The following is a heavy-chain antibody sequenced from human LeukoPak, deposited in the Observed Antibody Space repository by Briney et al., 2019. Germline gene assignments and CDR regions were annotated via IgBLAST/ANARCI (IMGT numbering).Heavy chain of an antibody. CDR2: IKRDGSET. J-gene: IGHJ4*02. CDR3: ASDHRVAGY. V-gene: IGHV3-7*01. D-gene: IGHD6-19*01. CDR1: GLTFHNYW. Sequence: GGSLRLSCTFSGLTFHNYWVNWVRQAPGKGLEWVANIKRDGSETYYVDSVKGRFTISRDNAKNSLYLQMNSLRVEDTAVYYCASDHRVAGYWGQGTLVTVSS.